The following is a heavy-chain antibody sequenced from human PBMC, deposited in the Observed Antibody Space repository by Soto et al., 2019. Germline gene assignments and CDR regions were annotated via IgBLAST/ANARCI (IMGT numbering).Heavy chain of an antibody. CDR2: IIPILGIA. CDR1: GGTFSSYT. CDR3: ACPMTLDAFDI. Sequence: QVQLVQSGAEVKKPGSSVKVSCKASGGTFSSYTISWVRQAPGQGLEWMGRIIPILGIANYAQKFQGRVTITADNSTSTAYMELSSVGSEDTAGYYCACPMTLDAFDIWGQGTMVTVSS. J-gene: IGHJ3*02. V-gene: IGHV1-69*02.